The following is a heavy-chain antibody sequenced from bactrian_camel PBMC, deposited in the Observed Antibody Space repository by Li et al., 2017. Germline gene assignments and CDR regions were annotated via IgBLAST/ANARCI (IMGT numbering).Heavy chain of an antibody. D-gene: IGHD1*01. CDR1: RYLVNTNC. CDR2: IYAGGGST. J-gene: IGHJ4*01. V-gene: IGHV3S54*01. Sequence: VQLVESGGGSVQAGGSLRLSCVSSRYLVNTNCMVWFRQAAGKEREVVARIYAGGGSTYYSDSVKGRFTISKDSEKPTLYLQMHNLKPEDTAIYFCAYSLLVWTATTVDFRPQVRGQGTQVTVS. CDR3: AYSLLVWTATTVDFRPQV.